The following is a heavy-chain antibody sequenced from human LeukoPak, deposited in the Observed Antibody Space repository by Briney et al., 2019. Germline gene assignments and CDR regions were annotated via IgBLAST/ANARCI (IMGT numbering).Heavy chain of an antibody. J-gene: IGHJ6*04. CDR1: GYTFTNYV. D-gene: IGHD2-15*01. CDR2: SNGGNGNT. Sequence: ASVKVSCKASGYTFTNYVMHWVRQAPGQRLEWMGWSNGGNGNTKYSQKFQGRVTITRDTSAGTAYMELSSLRSEDTAVYYCARDPLFCSGGSCIPYYYGLDVWGKGTTVTVSS. CDR3: ARDPLFCSGGSCIPYYYGLDV. V-gene: IGHV1-3*01.